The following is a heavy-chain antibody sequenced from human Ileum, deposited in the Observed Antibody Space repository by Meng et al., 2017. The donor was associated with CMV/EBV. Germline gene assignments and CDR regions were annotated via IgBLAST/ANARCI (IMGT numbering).Heavy chain of an antibody. CDR3: ARYMKATVTASTGGMDV. CDR2: MNPNSGNT. CDR1: GYTFTSYD. V-gene: IGHV1-8*01. D-gene: IGHD4-17*01. J-gene: IGHJ6*02. Sequence: ASVKVSCKASGYTFTSYDINWVRQATGQGLEWMGWMNPNSGNTGYAQKFQGRVTMTRNTSISTAYMELSSLRSVDTAVYYCARYMKATVTASTGGMDVWGQGATVTVSS.